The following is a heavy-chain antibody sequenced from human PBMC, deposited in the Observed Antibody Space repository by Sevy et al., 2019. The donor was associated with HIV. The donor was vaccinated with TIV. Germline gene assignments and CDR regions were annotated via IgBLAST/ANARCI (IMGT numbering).Heavy chain of an antibody. CDR3: AGAGMVAKGFDY. CDR1: GFIFNSYV. V-gene: IGHV3-23*01. D-gene: IGHD2-15*01. Sequence: GGSLRLSCAASGFIFNSYVMSWVRQAPGKGLEWVSGISASGGSTFYADSVKGRFTISRDNFKNALYLEMNSLRVEDTAVYYCAGAGMVAKGFDYWGQGTLVTVSS. CDR2: ISASGGST. J-gene: IGHJ4*02.